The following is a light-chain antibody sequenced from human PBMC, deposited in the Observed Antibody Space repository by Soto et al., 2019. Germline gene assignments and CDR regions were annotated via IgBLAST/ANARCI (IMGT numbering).Light chain of an antibody. J-gene: IGLJ3*02. V-gene: IGLV1-51*01. CDR1: SYNIGNHY. CDR2: DNN. Sequence: QSVLTQPPSVSAAPGQKVTISCSGSSYNIGNHYVCWYQQLPGTAPKLLIYDNNKRPSGIPDRFSGSKSGTSATLGITGLQTGDEADYYCGTWDSSLSAGVFGGGTKLTVL. CDR3: GTWDSSLSAGV.